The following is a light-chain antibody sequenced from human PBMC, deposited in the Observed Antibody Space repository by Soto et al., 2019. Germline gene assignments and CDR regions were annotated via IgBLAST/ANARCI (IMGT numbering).Light chain of an antibody. J-gene: IGLJ1*01. CDR1: NSNIGSYT. CDR3: FSYAGNSLNYV. Sequence: QSVLTQPPSASGTPGQRVTISCSGSNSNIGSYTVSWYQQHPGKAPKLMIYEASKRPSGISNRFSGSKSGNAASLTISGLQAEDEADYYCFSYAGNSLNYVFGTGTKVTVL. V-gene: IGLV2-23*01. CDR2: EAS.